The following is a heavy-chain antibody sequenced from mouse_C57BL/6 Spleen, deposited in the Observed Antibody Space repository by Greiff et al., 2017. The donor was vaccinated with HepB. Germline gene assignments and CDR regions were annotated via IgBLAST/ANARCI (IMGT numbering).Heavy chain of an antibody. V-gene: IGHV3-6*01. CDR3: AINWAYYFDY. D-gene: IGHD4-1*01. CDR2: ISYDGSN. J-gene: IGHJ2*01. CDR1: GYSITSGYY. Sequence: ESGPGLVKPSQSLSLTCSVTGYSITSGYYWNWIRQFPGNKLEWMGYISYDGSNNYNPSLKNRISITRDTSKNQFFLKLNSVTTEDTATYYCAINWAYYFDYWGQGTTLTVSS.